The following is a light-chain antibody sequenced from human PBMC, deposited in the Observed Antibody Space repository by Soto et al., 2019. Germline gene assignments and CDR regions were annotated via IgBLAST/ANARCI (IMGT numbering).Light chain of an antibody. CDR1: QNILYSLNNNNY. J-gene: IGKJ3*01. V-gene: IGKV4-1*01. CDR3: QQFYTSPLT. Sequence: DIVMTQSPDYVTVSLGGRATINCKSSQNILYSLNNNNYLAWYQQKPGQPPKLLINWASVRESGVPERFSGSGSGTDFTLTISSLQAEDVAVYYCQQFYTSPLTFGPGTKVDIK. CDR2: WAS.